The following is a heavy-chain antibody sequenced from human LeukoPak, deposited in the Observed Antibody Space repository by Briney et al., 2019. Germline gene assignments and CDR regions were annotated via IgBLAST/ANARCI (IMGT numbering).Heavy chain of an antibody. V-gene: IGHV3-53*05. CDR1: GFTVSGYY. D-gene: IGHD1-14*01. CDR3: ASRSAYRGY. J-gene: IGHJ4*02. CDR2: LYSGGST. Sequence: GGSLRLSCAVSGFTVSGYYMTWVRQAPGKGLEWVSGLYSGGSTYYADSVKGRFTISRDNAKDTLYLQMNSLRGEDTAVYYCASRSAYRGYWGQGTLVTVSS.